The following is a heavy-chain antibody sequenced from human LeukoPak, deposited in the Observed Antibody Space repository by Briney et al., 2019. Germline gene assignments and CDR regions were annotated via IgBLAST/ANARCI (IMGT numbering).Heavy chain of an antibody. Sequence: SETLSLTCTVPGGSINSVGYYWSWIRQHPGKGLEWIGYIYFNGNTYYNPSLKSRVTILLDTSKKQFSLKLISVTAADTAVYYCARGSGAPTEPNWFDPWGQGTLVTVSS. CDR1: GGSINSVGYY. J-gene: IGHJ5*02. V-gene: IGHV4-31*03. D-gene: IGHD1-26*01. CDR2: IYFNGNT. CDR3: ARGSGAPTEPNWFDP.